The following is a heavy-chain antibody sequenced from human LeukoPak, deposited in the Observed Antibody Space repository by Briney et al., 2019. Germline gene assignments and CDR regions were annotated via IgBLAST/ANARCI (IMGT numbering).Heavy chain of an antibody. Sequence: ASVKVSCKASGGTFSSYAISWVRQAPGRGLEWMGGIIPIFGTANYAQKFQGRVTITADESTSTAYMELSSLRSEDTAVYYCARDHGYCSSTSCYPSFDYWGQGTLVTVSS. CDR1: GGTFSSYA. V-gene: IGHV1-69*13. D-gene: IGHD2-2*03. CDR3: ARDHGYCSSTSCYPSFDY. J-gene: IGHJ4*02. CDR2: IIPIFGTA.